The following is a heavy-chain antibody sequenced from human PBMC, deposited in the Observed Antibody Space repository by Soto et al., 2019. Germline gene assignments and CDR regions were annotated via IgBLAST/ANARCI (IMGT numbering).Heavy chain of an antibody. J-gene: IGHJ5*02. CDR2: INPDNGNT. CDR3: ARGIATGQLDP. D-gene: IGHD2-15*01. V-gene: IGHV1-3*01. Sequence: ASVKVSCTASGYTFTRYTMNWGRQPPGQRLEWMGWINPDNGNTKSSQKFQDRVIITRDTSASTAYMDLSSLRSEDTAVYYCARGIATGQLDPWGQGTLVTVSS. CDR1: GYTFTRYT.